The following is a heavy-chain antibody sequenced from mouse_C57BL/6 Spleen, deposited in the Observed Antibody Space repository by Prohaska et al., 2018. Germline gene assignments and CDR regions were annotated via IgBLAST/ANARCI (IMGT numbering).Heavy chain of an antibody. D-gene: IGHD4-1*01. CDR3: ARGEDWWYFDV. V-gene: IGHV5-17*01. J-gene: IGHJ1*03. CDR1: GFTFSDYG. Sequence: EVQLVESGGGLVKPGGSLKLSCAASGFTFSDYGMHWVRQAPEKGLEWVAYISRGSSTTYYADTVKGRFTISRDNAKNTLFLQRSSLRSEDTAMYYCARGEDWWYFDVWGTGTTVTVSS. CDR2: ISRGSSTT.